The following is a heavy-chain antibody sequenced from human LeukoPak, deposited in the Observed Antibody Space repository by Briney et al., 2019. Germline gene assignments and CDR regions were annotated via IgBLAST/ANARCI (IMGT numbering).Heavy chain of an antibody. V-gene: IGHV4-61*02. D-gene: IGHD6-19*01. CDR2: VYTSGST. J-gene: IGHJ6*02. CDR1: GGSISSGGYY. CDR3: ATSYSSGWTYYYYGMDV. Sequence: SETLSLTCTVSGGSISSGGYYWSWIRQPAGKGLEWIGRVYTSGSTNYNPSLKSRVTISVDTSKNQFSLRLSSVTAAGTAVYYCATSYSSGWTYYYYGMDVWGQGTTVTVSS.